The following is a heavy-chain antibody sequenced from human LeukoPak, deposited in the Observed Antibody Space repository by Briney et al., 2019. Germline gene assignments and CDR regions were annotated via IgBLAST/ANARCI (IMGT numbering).Heavy chain of an antibody. Sequence: GESLKISCKASGYSFTTYWIAWVRQMPGRGLEWMGIIYPRESDTRYSPSFQGQVSISADKSISTAYLQWSSLKASDTAIYYCVRQLDSNGYYFRYFDYWGQGTLVTVSS. CDR3: VRQLDSNGYYFRYFDY. J-gene: IGHJ4*02. D-gene: IGHD3-22*01. CDR2: IYPRESDT. CDR1: GYSFTTYW. V-gene: IGHV5-51*01.